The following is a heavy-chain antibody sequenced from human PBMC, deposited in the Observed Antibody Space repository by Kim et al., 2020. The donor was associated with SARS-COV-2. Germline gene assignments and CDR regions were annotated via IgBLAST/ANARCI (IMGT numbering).Heavy chain of an antibody. D-gene: IGHD6-19*01. CDR1: GGSITNFY. Sequence: SETLSLTCTVSGGSITNFYWTWIRQPPGKGLEWIGDVSYSGSTNYNPSLKSRVTISVDTSKNQFSLKLTSVTAADTAVYYFASDVRVGIGWYTFYYGLDV. CDR3: ASDVRVGIGWYTFYYGLDV. CDR2: VSYSGST. J-gene: IGHJ6*01. V-gene: IGHV4-59*13.